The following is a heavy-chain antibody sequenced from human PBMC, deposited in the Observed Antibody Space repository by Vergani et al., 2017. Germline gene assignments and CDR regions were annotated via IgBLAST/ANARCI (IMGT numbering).Heavy chain of an antibody. Sequence: QVQLVQSGAEVKKPGSSVKVSCKASGGTFSSYAISWVRQAPGQGLEWMGGIIPIFGTANYAQKFQGRVTITADESTSTANMELSSLRSEDTAVYYCARARLPLDSYYYYYYYMDVWSKGTTVTVSS. D-gene: IGHD4-11*01. J-gene: IGHJ6*03. V-gene: IGHV1-69*01. CDR3: ARARLPLDSYYYYYYYMDV. CDR1: GGTFSSYA. CDR2: IIPIFGTA.